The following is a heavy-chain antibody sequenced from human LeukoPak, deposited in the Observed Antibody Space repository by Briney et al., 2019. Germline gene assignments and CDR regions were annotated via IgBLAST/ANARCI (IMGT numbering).Heavy chain of an antibody. V-gene: IGHV4-59*02. J-gene: IGHJ4*02. D-gene: IGHD5-18*01. CDR2: IHYNGDT. CDR1: GDSVSGNY. Sequence: PSETLSLTCTVSGDSVSGNYWSWIRLPPGKGLEWIASIHYNGDTKYNPSLKSRVTISMDTSKNQFSLKLSSVTAADTAVYYCARGRIQLWSHLDYWGQGTLVTVSS. CDR3: ARGRIQLWSHLDY.